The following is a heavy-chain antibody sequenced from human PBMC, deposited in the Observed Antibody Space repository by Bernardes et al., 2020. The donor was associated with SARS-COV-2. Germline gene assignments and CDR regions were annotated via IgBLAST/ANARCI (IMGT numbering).Heavy chain of an antibody. V-gene: IGHV3-48*01. D-gene: IGHD3-3*01. CDR3: ARDLTYDFWSGYSRVFDY. J-gene: IGHJ4*02. Sequence: GGPLRLSCASSGFTFSSYSMNWVRQAPGTGLEWVSYISSSSSTIYSVDSVQGRSTISRDNAKNSLYLRMNSLRAEETAVYYCARDLTYDFWSGYSRVFDYWGQGTLVTVSS. CDR2: ISSSSSTI. CDR1: GFTFSSYS.